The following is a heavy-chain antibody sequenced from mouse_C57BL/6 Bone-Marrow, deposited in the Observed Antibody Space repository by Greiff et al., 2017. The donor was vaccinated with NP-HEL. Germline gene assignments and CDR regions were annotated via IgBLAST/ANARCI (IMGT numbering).Heavy chain of an antibody. D-gene: IGHD4-1*01. CDR1: GFTFSSYA. CDR3: ARAGTAY. V-gene: IGHV5-4*03. CDR2: ISDGGSYT. J-gene: IGHJ3*01. Sequence: DVMLVESGGGLVKPGGSLKLSCAASGFTFSSYAMSWVRQTPEKRLEWVATISDGGSYTYYPDNVKGRFTISRDNAKNNLYLQMSHLKSEDTAMYYCARAGTAYWGQGTLVTVSA.